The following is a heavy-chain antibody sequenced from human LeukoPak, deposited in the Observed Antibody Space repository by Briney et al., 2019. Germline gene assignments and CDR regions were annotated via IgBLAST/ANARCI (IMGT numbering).Heavy chain of an antibody. CDR1: GGSISSGSYY. CDR3: ARAQYYYDSSGYSYTWFDP. D-gene: IGHD3-22*01. J-gene: IGHJ5*02. V-gene: IGHV4-61*02. CDR2: IYTSGST. Sequence: SETLSLTCTVSGGSISSGSYYWSWIRQPAGKGLEWIGRIYTSGSTNYNPSLKSRVTISVDTSKNQFSLKLSSVTAADTAVYYCARAQYYYDSSGYSYTWFDPWGQGTLVTVSS.